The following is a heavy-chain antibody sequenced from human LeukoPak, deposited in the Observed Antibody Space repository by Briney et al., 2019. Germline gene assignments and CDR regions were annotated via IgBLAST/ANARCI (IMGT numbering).Heavy chain of an antibody. Sequence: PGESLRLSCAASGFTFKNFAMTWVRQAPGKGLEWVSTISATGGGAYYADSVKGRFTISRDNAKSTLYLQMNSLRAEDTAVYYCARGDESGSYSYWGQGTLVTVSS. V-gene: IGHV3-23*01. CDR2: ISATGGGA. D-gene: IGHD1-26*01. CDR3: ARGDESGSYSY. CDR1: GFTFKNFA. J-gene: IGHJ4*02.